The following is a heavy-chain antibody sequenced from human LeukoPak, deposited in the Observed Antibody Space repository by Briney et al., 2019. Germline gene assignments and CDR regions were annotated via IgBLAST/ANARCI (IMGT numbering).Heavy chain of an antibody. Sequence: GGSLRLSCAASGFTFSNYGMHWVRQAPGKGLEWVVVISHDGSNDNYADSVKGRFTISRDNSKNTLYLQMNSLRPEDTAVYYCAKVRVGTAHFDYWGQGTLVAVSS. CDR2: ISHDGSND. CDR3: AKVRVGTAHFDY. V-gene: IGHV3-30*18. D-gene: IGHD2-15*01. J-gene: IGHJ4*02. CDR1: GFTFSNYG.